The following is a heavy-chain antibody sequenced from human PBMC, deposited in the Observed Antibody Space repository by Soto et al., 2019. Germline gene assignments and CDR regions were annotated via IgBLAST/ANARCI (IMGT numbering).Heavy chain of an antibody. CDR2: IKQDGSEK. CDR1: GFTFSRYW. J-gene: IGHJ4*02. V-gene: IGHV3-7*01. CDR3: ARRSGVREDY. Sequence: EVQLVESGGGLVQPGGSLRLSCAASGFTFSRYWMSWVRQAPGKGLEWVANIKQDGSEKYYVDSVKGRFTISRDNAKNSLYLQVNSLSPEDTAVDYCARRSGVREDYWGQGTLVIVSS. D-gene: IGHD3-3*01.